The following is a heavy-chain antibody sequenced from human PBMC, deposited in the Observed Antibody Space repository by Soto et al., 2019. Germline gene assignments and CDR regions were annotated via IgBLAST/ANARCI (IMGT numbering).Heavy chain of an antibody. D-gene: IGHD2-2*01. J-gene: IGHJ6*02. CDR2: IIPIFGTA. CDR1: GGTFSSYA. CDR3: ARDRGDVVLPAASGMDV. Sequence: QVQLVQSGAEVKKPGSSVKVSCKASGGTFSSYAISWVRQAPGQGLEWMGGIIPIFGTANYAQKFQGRVTITADESTSTAYMELSSLRSEDTAVYYCARDRGDVVLPAASGMDVWGQGTTVTVSS. V-gene: IGHV1-69*01.